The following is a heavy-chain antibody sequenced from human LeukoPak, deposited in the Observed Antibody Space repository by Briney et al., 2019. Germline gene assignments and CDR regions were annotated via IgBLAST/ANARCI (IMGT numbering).Heavy chain of an antibody. CDR2: IYYTGST. CDR1: GGSISSISYY. J-gene: IGHJ4*02. Sequence: SESLSLTCTISGGSISSISYYWGWIRQPPGTGLEWIGSIYYTGSTYYNPSLKSRVTISVDTSKNQFSLKLSSVTAADTAVYYCARAFGYSQFDYWGQGTLVTVSS. D-gene: IGHD5-18*01. V-gene: IGHV4-39*07. CDR3: ARAFGYSQFDY.